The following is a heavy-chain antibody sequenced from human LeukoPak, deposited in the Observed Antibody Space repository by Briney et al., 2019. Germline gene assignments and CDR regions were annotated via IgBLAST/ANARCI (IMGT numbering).Heavy chain of an antibody. D-gene: IGHD2-2*01. J-gene: IGHJ3*02. CDR2: IYYSGST. Sequence: SSETLSLTCTVSGGSISSYYWSWIRQPPGKGLEWIGYIYYSGSTNYNPSLKSRVTISVDTSKNQFSLKLRSVTATDTAVYYCARRGIGYCSSSSCPNAFVIWGQGTMVTVSS. CDR3: ARRGIGYCSSSSCPNAFVI. CDR1: GGSISSYY. V-gene: IGHV4-59*08.